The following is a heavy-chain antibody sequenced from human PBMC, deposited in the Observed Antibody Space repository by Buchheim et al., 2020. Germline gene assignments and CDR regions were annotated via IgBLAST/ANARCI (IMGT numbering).Heavy chain of an antibody. Sequence: QVQLQESGPGLVKPSGILSLTCAVSGGSISSSNWWSWVRQPPGKGLEWIGESYHSGSSNSNPSLKRRVTISVDKSNNQFLLKLSSVTAADTAVYYCARDRGGGSYFIFGYYYGMDVWGQGTT. CDR3: ARDRGGGSYFIFGYYYGMDV. D-gene: IGHD1-26*01. CDR2: SYHSGSS. V-gene: IGHV4-4*02. J-gene: IGHJ6*02. CDR1: GGSISSSNW.